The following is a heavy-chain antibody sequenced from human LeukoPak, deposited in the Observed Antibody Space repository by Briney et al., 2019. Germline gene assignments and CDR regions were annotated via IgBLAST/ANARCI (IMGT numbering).Heavy chain of an antibody. D-gene: IGHD2-15*01. CDR2: ISSSGTYI. J-gene: IGHJ3*02. V-gene: IGHV3-21*01. CDR1: GFTFSSYN. Sequence: GGSLRLSCAVSGFTFSSYNMNWVRQAPGKGLEWVSSISSSGTYIYYADSVKGRFTISRDNAKNTLYLQMNSLRAEDTAVYYCARYCSGGSCWSDDAFDIWGQGTMVTVSS. CDR3: ARYCSGGSCWSDDAFDI.